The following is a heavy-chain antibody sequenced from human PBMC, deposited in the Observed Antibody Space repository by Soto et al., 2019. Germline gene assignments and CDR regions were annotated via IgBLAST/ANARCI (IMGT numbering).Heavy chain of an antibody. V-gene: IGHV4-39*01. Sequence: KASETLSLTCTVSGGSISSSSYYWGWIRQPPGKGLEWIGSIYYSGSTYYNPSLKSRVTISVDTSKNQFSLKLSSVTAADTAVYYCATNYAYYYYYGMDVWRQGTTVTVSS. J-gene: IGHJ6*02. CDR3: ATNYAYYYYYGMDV. D-gene: IGHD4-4*01. CDR1: GGSISSSSYY. CDR2: IYYSGST.